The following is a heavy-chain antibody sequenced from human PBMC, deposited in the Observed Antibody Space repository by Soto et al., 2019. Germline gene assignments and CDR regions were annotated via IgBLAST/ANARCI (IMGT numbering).Heavy chain of an antibody. J-gene: IGHJ4*02. V-gene: IGHV3-30-3*01. Sequence: GGSLRLSCAASGFTFRVYTMHWIRQAPGKGLEWVAVISSDGFDRYYAESVKGRFTISRDNSKNTLFLQMNGLRPEDTAVYYCARAPTSRFDYWGQGTLVTAPQ. CDR1: GFTFRVYT. CDR2: ISSDGFDR. CDR3: ARAPTSRFDY.